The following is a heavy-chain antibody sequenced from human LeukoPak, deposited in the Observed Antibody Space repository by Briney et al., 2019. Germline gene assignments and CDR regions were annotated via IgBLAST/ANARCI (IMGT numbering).Heavy chain of an antibody. CDR2: ISYDGSNK. CDR1: GFTFSSYA. J-gene: IGHJ4*02. Sequence: PGGSLRLSCAASGFTFSSYAMHWVRQAPGKGVEWVAVISYDGSNKYYADSVKGRFTISRDNSKNSLYLQMNSLRAADTAVYYCARDHRGVRDYFDYWGQGTLVTVSS. V-gene: IGHV3-30-3*01. D-gene: IGHD3-10*01. CDR3: ARDHRGVRDYFDY.